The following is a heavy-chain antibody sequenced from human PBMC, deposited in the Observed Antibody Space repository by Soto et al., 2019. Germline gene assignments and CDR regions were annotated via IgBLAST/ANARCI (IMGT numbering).Heavy chain of an antibody. CDR2: ISAYNGNT. Sequence: ASVKVSCKASGYTFTSYGISWVRQAPGQGLEWRGWISAYNGNTNYAQKLQGRVTMTTDTSTSTAYMELRSLRSDDTAVDYCARGEWTRSHGGFDIWGQGTMVTVSS. CDR3: ARGEWTRSHGGFDI. J-gene: IGHJ3*02. D-gene: IGHD3-3*01. V-gene: IGHV1-18*01. CDR1: GYTFTSYG.